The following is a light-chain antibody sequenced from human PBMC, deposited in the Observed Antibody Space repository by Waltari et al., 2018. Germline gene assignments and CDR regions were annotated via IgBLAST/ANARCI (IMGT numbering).Light chain of an antibody. Sequence: DTQMTQSPSTLSASVGDRVTITCRASQSISIWLALYQQRPGKAPKLLLYKVSSLESGVTSRFSGSGSGTEFTLTISSLQPDDFATYYCQHYNTYPFTFGPGTKVDIK. V-gene: IGKV1-5*03. CDR3: QHYNTYPFT. J-gene: IGKJ3*01. CDR2: KVS. CDR1: QSISIW.